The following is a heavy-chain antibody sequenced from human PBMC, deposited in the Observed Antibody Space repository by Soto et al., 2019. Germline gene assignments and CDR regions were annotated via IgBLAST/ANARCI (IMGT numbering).Heavy chain of an antibody. D-gene: IGHD6-19*01. V-gene: IGHV1-2*04. CDR2: INPNSGGT. CDR1: GYTFTGYY. J-gene: IGHJ4*02. CDR3: ARGDSSGWYYIGFDY. Sequence: ASVKVSCKASGYTFTGYYMHWVRQAPGQGLEWMGWINPNSGGTNYAQKFQGWVTMTRDTSISTAYMELSRLRSDDTAVYYCARGDSSGWYYIGFDYWGQGTLVTVS.